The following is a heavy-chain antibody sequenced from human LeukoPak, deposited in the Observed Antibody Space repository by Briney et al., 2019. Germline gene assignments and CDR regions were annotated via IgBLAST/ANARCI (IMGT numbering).Heavy chain of an antibody. CDR2: VSSDGSID. CDR1: GFKFRDFD. V-gene: IGHV3-30*03. J-gene: IGHJ4*02. D-gene: IGHD5-12*01. Sequence: PGGSLRLSCKTSGFKFRDFDMDWVRQAPGKGLEWVAVVSSDGSIDYYADSLKGRFTISRDNSKNTLYLQMNSLRAEDTAVYYCARDPDRRGYSANFDYWGQGTLVTVSS. CDR3: ARDPDRRGYSANFDY.